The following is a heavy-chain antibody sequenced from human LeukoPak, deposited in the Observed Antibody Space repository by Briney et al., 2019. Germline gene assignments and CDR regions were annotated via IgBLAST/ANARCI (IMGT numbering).Heavy chain of an antibody. V-gene: IGHV4-59*08. CDR2: IHYTGST. Sequence: SETLSLTCTVSGGSISGYYWSWIRQPPGKGLQFIGYIHYTGSTNYNPSLESRVTLSVDTSKNQFSLKLRSVTAADTAVYYCARRGVTTPVFDYWGQGTLVTVSS. CDR1: GGSISGYY. CDR3: ARRGVTTPVFDY. J-gene: IGHJ4*02. D-gene: IGHD4-17*01.